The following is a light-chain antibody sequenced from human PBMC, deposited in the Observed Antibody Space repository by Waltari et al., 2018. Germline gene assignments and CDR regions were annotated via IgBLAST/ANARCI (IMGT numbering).Light chain of an antibody. J-gene: IGLJ1*01. CDR3: GAWDSSVSAYV. Sequence: QSVLTQPPSVSATPGQNVTISCSGSTSNIGNEYVSWYQQLPRTAPKLLIYKNDNRPSGIPDRFTGSKSGTSATLGITGLQTGDEAHYYGGAWDSSVSAYVFGTGTEVTVL. CDR2: KND. CDR1: TSNIGNEY. V-gene: IGLV1-51*01.